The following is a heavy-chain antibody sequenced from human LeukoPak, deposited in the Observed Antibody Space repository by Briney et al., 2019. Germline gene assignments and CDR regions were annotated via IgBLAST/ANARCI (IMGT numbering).Heavy chain of an antibody. CDR3: ARDRGEWEFDY. CDR1: GFTLSSYE. J-gene: IGHJ4*02. V-gene: IGHV3-23*01. CDR2: IDYSGGST. D-gene: IGHD1-26*01. Sequence: PGGSLRLSCTASGFTLSSYEMSWIRQAPGKGLEWVSSIDYSGGSTYYADSVKGRFTISRDNSKNTLYLQMNSLRAEDTAVYYCARDRGEWEFDYWGQGTLVTVSS.